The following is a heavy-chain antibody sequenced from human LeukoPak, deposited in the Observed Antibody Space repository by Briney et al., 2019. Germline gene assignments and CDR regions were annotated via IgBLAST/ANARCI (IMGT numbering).Heavy chain of an antibody. CDR1: GGSISSGDYY. Sequence: SETLSLTCTVSGGSISSGDYYWRWIRQPPGKGLEWIGYNYYSGSTYYNPSLKSRVTISVDTSKNQFSLKLSSVTAADTAVYYCARRRQLGYCSSTSCYGGFDYWGQGTLVTISS. J-gene: IGHJ4*02. CDR2: NYYSGST. D-gene: IGHD2-2*01. CDR3: ARRRQLGYCSSTSCYGGFDY. V-gene: IGHV4-30-4*01.